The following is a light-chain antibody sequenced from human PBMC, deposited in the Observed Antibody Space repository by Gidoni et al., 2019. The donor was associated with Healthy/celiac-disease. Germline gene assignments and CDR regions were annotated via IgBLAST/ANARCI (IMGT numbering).Light chain of an antibody. CDR1: QSISSW. Sequence: DIQLTHSPSTLSASVGDRVTITCRASQSISSWLAWYQQKPGKAPKLLIYDASSLESGVPSRFSGSGSGTEFTLTISSLQPDDFATYYCQQYNSYVWTFGQGTKVEIK. J-gene: IGKJ1*01. V-gene: IGKV1-5*01. CDR3: QQYNSYVWT. CDR2: DAS.